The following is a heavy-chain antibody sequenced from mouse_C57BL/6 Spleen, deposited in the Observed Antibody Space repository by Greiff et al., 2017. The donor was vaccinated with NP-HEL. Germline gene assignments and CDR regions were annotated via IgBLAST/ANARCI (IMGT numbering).Heavy chain of an antibody. J-gene: IGHJ4*01. CDR3: ARYIGLPPYYAMDY. V-gene: IGHV7-3*01. D-gene: IGHD2-10*01. CDR1: GFTFTDYY. Sequence: EVMLVESGGGLVQPGGSLSLSCAASGFTFTDYYMSWVRQPPGKALEWLGFIRNKANGYTTEYSASVKGRFTISRDNSQSILYLQMNALRAEDSATYYCARYIGLPPYYAMDYWGQGTSVTVSS. CDR2: IRNKANGYTT.